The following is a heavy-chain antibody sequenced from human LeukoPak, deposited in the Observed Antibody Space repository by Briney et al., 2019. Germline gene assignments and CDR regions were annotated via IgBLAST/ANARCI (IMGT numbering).Heavy chain of an antibody. CDR3: ARQDTAVADY. CDR2: IYYSGST. CDR1: GGSISSSSYY. D-gene: IGHD6-19*01. J-gene: IGHJ4*02. V-gene: IGHV4-39*01. Sequence: SETLSLTCTVSGGSISSSSYYWGWIRQPPGKGLEWIGSIYYSGSTYYNPSLKSRVTISVDTSKNQFSLKLSSVTAADTAVYYCARQDTAVADYWGQGTLVTVSS.